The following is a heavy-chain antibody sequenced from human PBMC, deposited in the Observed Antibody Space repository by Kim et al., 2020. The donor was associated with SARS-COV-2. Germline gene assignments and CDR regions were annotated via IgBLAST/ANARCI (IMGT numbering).Heavy chain of an antibody. D-gene: IGHD3-3*01. J-gene: IGHJ4*02. V-gene: IGHV1-69*04. Sequence: YAKKFQGRVTITADKSTSTAYMELSSLRSEDTAVYYCARGALWSGYYTDYWGQGTLVTVSS. CDR3: ARGALWSGYYTDY.